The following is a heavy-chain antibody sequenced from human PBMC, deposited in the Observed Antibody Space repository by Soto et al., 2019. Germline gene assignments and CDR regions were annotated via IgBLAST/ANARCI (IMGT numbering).Heavy chain of an antibody. CDR2: IIPLFGTT. CDR3: AKSWGGEIYSYYYAMDV. D-gene: IGHD3-16*01. J-gene: IGHJ6*02. Sequence: QVQVVQSGAEVKRPGSSVNVSCKASGGYFNNRQTLNSYPISWVRQAPGQGLEWMGGIIPLFGTTNYAQRFQGRVTITADKSTSTSYLELNNGTSDDTAVYYCAKSWGGEIYSYYYAMDVWGQGTTVTVSS. V-gene: IGHV1-69*06. CDR1: GGYFNNRQTLNSYP.